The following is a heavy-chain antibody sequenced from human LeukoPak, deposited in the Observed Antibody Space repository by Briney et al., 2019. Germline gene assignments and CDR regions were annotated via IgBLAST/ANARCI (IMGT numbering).Heavy chain of an antibody. CDR2: ISGSGGST. CDR1: GFTFSSFA. J-gene: IGHJ4*02. Sequence: PGGSLRLSCADSGFTFSSFAMSRVRQAPGKGLDWVSAISGSGGSTYYADSVKGRFTISRDNSKNTLYVQMNSLRAEDTAVYYCAKLTAFYYDSSGYFHDYWGQGSLVTVSS. D-gene: IGHD3-22*01. V-gene: IGHV3-23*01. CDR3: AKLTAFYYDSSGYFHDY.